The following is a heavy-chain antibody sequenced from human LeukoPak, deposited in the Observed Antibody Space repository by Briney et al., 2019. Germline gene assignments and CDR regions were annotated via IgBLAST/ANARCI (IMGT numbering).Heavy chain of an antibody. V-gene: IGHV3-30*18. CDR2: ISYDGSNK. CDR1: GFTFSSYG. D-gene: IGHD5-12*01. CDR3: AKEEMATIMLAY. Sequence: GGSLRLSCAASGFTFSSYGMHWVRQAPGKGLEWVAVISYDGSNKYYADSVKGRFTISRDNSKNTLCLQMNSLRAEDTAVYYCAKEEMATIMLAYWGQGTLVTVSS. J-gene: IGHJ4*02.